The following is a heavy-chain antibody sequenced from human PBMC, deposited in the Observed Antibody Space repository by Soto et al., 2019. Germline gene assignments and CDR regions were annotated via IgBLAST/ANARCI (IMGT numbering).Heavy chain of an antibody. Sequence: EVQFVESGGDLVQPGGSLRLSCAASGFAFSQYWINWVRQSPGKGLEWVAIMNQDGSKRYYGASVMGRFTISRDNVKNSPYLQMNSLRDDDTAVYFCARDMVLSGYSSEFDYWGLGTRVTVTS. CDR2: MNQDGSKR. CDR1: GFAFSQYW. J-gene: IGHJ4*02. D-gene: IGHD5-12*01. V-gene: IGHV3-7*01. CDR3: ARDMVLSGYSSEFDY.